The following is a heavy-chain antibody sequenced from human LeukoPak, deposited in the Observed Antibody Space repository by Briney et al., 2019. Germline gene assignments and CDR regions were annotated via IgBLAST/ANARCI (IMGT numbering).Heavy chain of an antibody. CDR3: AREGLIGWVLDY. CDR2: TYYRSKWYS. V-gene: IGHV6-1*01. J-gene: IGHJ4*02. CDR1: GDSVSTNSAA. Sequence: SQTLSLTCVISGDSVSTNSAAWNWIRQFPSRGLEWLGRTYYRSKWYSDYAVSVKSRITINADTSKNQFSLQLNSVTPEDTAVYYCAREGLIGWVLDYWGQGTLVTVSS. D-gene: IGHD3-22*01.